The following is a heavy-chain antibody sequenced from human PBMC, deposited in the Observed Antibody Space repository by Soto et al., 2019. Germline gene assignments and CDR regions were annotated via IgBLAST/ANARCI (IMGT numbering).Heavy chain of an antibody. D-gene: IGHD3-10*01. Sequence: ASVKVSCKASGYTFTSYYMHWVRQAPGQGLEWMGIINPSGGSTSYAQKFQGRVTMTRDTSTSTVYMELSSLRSEDTAVYYCARDALWFGELLSGWFDPWGQGTMVTVYS. V-gene: IGHV1-46*01. J-gene: IGHJ5*02. CDR3: ARDALWFGELLSGWFDP. CDR1: GYTFTSYY. CDR2: INPSGGST.